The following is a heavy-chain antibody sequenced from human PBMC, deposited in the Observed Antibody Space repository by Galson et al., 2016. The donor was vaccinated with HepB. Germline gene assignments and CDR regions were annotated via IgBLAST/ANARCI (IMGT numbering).Heavy chain of an antibody. D-gene: IGHD1-1*01. CDR1: GFTFSSYG. CDR3: ARDKGTSFWYKDY. J-gene: IGHJ4*02. Sequence: SLRLSCAASGFTFSSYGIHWVRQAPGKGLEWVALISYDGSNKYYADSVKGRITISRDTSKNTVYLQMNSLRGEDTGVYYCARDKGTSFWYKDYWGQGTLVTVSS. CDR2: ISYDGSNK. V-gene: IGHV3-30*03.